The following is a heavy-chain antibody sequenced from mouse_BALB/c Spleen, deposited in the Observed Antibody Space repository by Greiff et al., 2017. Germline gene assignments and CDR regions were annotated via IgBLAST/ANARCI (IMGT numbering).Heavy chain of an antibody. V-gene: IGHV1-5*01. D-gene: IGHD2-1*01. CDR1: GYTFTSYW. CDR2: IYPGNSDT. CDR3: IYYGYYQGDY. Sequence: VQLKESGTVLARPGASVKMSCKASGYTFTSYWMHWVNQRPGQGLEWIGAIYPGNSDTSYKQKFKGKSKLTAVTSTSTAYLELSNLTNEDSAVYYCIYYGYYQGDYWGQGTTLTGSS. J-gene: IGHJ2*01.